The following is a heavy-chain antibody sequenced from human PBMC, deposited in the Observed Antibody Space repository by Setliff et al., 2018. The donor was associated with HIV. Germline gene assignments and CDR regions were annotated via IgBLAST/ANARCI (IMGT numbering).Heavy chain of an antibody. CDR1: GGSISTYH. Sequence: PSETLSLTCSVSGGSISTYHWSWIRQPPGKGLEWIGYIYKSGSTNYSPSLKSRVTISPGTSKNQFSLKLTSVTAADTAVYSCARRQSYYDILNGPAFDALDIWGQGTKVTVSS. CDR3: ARRQSYYDILNGPAFDALDI. J-gene: IGHJ3*02. CDR2: IYKSGST. V-gene: IGHV4-59*08. D-gene: IGHD3-9*01.